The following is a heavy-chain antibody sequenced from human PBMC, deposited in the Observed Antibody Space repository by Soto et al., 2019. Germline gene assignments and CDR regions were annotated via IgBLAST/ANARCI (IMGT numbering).Heavy chain of an antibody. CDR2: INPSGGST. D-gene: IGHD3-22*01. Sequence: ASVKVSCKASGYTFTSYYMHWVRQAPGQGLEWMGIINPSGGSTSYAQKFQGRVTMTRDTSTSTVYMELSSLRSEDTAVYYCARDADYYDSSGYSFDYWGQGTLVTVSS. CDR1: GYTFTSYY. CDR3: ARDADYYDSSGYSFDY. J-gene: IGHJ4*02. V-gene: IGHV1-46*01.